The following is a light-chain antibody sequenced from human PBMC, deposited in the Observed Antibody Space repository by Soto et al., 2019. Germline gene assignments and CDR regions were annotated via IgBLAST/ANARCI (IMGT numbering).Light chain of an antibody. V-gene: IGKV3-20*01. CDR2: GAS. CDR3: QQYGSSPPYT. CDR1: QSVSSNY. J-gene: IGKJ2*01. Sequence: EIVLTQSPGNLSLSPGERATLSCRASQSVSSNYLAWYQQKPGQAPRLLIYGASSRATGIPDRFSGSGSGTDFTLTISRLEPEDFAVYYCQQYGSSPPYTFGQGTKLEIK.